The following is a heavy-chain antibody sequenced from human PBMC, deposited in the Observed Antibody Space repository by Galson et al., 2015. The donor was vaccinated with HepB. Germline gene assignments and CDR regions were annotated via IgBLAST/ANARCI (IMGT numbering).Heavy chain of an antibody. V-gene: IGHV3-23*01. J-gene: IGHJ4*02. CDR2: ISGSGGST. CDR3: AKAMRIPVVDTRIVDY. D-gene: IGHD6-19*01. CDR1: GFTFSYYA. Sequence: SLRLSCAASGFTFSYYAMTWVRQAPEKGLEWVSVISGSGGSTYYADSVKGRFTISRDNSKNTLYLQMNSLRAEDTAVYYCAKAMRIPVVDTRIVDYWGQGTLVTVSP.